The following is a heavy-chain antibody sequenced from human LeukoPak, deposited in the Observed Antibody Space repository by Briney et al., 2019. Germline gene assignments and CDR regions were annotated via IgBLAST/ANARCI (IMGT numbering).Heavy chain of an antibody. D-gene: IGHD2-2*01. Sequence: SETLSLTCTVSGGSISSYYWSWIRQPPGKGLEWIGYIYYSGSTNYNPSLKSRVTISVDTSKNQFSLKLSSVTAADTAVYYCARHVVVPAAPSNPYYGMDVWGQGTTVTVSS. V-gene: IGHV4-59*08. CDR3: ARHVVVPAAPSNPYYGMDV. CDR2: IYYSGST. CDR1: GGSISSYY. J-gene: IGHJ6*02.